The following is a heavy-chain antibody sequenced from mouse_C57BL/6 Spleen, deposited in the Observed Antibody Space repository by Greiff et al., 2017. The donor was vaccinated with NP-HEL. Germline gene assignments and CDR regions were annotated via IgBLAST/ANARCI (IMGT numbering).Heavy chain of an antibody. D-gene: IGHD1-1*01. V-gene: IGHV1-19*01. CDR2: INPYNGGT. Sequence: EVQLQQSGPVLVKPGASVKMSCKASRYTFTDYYMNWVKQSHGKSLEWIGVINPYNGGTSYNQKFKGKATLPVDKSSSTAYMELNSLTSDDSAVYYCARHRENYGYAMDYWGQGTSVTVSS. J-gene: IGHJ4*01. CDR3: ARHRENYGYAMDY. CDR1: RYTFTDYY.